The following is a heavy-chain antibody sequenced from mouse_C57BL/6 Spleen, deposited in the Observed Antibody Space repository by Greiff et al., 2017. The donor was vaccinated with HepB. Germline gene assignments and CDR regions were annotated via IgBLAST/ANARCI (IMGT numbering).Heavy chain of an antibody. CDR2: IYPGDGDT. D-gene: IGHD2-4*01. CDR1: GYAFSSSW. Sequence: QVQLKESGPELVKPGASVKISCKASGYAFSSSWMNWVKQRPGKGLEWIGRIYPGDGDTNYNGKFKGKATLTADKSSSTAYMQLSSLTSEDSAVYFCARFYYDYDPFDDWGQGTTLTVSS. V-gene: IGHV1-82*01. J-gene: IGHJ2*01. CDR3: ARFYYDYDPFDD.